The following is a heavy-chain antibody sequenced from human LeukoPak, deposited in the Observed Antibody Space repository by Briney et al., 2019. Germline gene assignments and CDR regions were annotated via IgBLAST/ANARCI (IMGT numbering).Heavy chain of an antibody. Sequence: ASVKVSCKASGYTFTSYYMRWVRQAPGQGLEWMGIINPSGGGTSYAQNFQGRVTMTRDMSTSTAYMELSSLRSEDMAVYYCARGAPMRYFDYGREGTLVILPS. D-gene: IGHD3-22*01. CDR3: ARGAPMRYFDY. V-gene: IGHV1-46*01. CDR2: INPSGGGT. J-gene: IGHJ4*02. CDR1: GYTFTSYY.